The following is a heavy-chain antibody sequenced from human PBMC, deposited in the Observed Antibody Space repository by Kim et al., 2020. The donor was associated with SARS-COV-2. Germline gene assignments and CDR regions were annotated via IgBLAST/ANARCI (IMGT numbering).Heavy chain of an antibody. V-gene: IGHV3-23*03. Sequence: GGSLRLSCAASGFTFSSYAMSWVRQAPGKGLEWVSVIYSGGSSTYYADSVKGRFTISRDNSKNTLYLQMNSLRAEDTAVYYCAKDKARTGTSHYFDYWGQGTLVTVSS. CDR2: IYSGGSST. D-gene: IGHD1-7*01. CDR1: GFTFSSYA. CDR3: AKDKARTGTSHYFDY. J-gene: IGHJ4*02.